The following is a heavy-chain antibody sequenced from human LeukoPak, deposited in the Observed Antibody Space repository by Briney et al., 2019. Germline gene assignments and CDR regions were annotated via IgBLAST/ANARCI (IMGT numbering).Heavy chain of an antibody. CDR2: IYYSGST. J-gene: IGHJ4*02. CDR3: ARSRPACPYCPGY. Sequence: SETLSLTCTASGGSISSSSYYWGWIRQPPGKGLEWIGSIYYSGSTYYNPSLKSRVTISVDTSKNQFSLKLGSVTAADTAVYYCARSRPACPYCPGYWGQGTLVTVSS. CDR1: GGSISSSSYY. V-gene: IGHV4-39*01. D-gene: IGHD2-15*01.